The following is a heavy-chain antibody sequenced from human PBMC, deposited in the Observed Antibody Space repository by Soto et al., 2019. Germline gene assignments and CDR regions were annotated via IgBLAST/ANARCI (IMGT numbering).Heavy chain of an antibody. CDR1: GFTFSSYA. V-gene: IGHV3-23*01. CDR3: AKLPVSSGWPESN. D-gene: IGHD6-19*01. J-gene: IGHJ4*02. CDR2: ISGSGGST. Sequence: PVGSLRLSCAASGFTFSSYAMSWARQAPGKGLEWVSAISGSGGSTYYADSVKGRFTISRDNSKNTLYLQMNSLRAEDTAVYYCAKLPVSSGWPESNWGQGTRVTLSS.